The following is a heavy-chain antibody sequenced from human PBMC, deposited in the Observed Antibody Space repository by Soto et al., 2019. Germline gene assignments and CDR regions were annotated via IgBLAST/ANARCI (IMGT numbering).Heavy chain of an antibody. V-gene: IGHV4-39*01. J-gene: IGHJ6*02. CDR3: ARPGEQLGSYYYYGMDV. CDR1: GGSISSSSYY. Sequence: PSETLSLTCTVSGGSISSSSYYWGWIRQPPGKGLEWIGSIYYSGSTYYNPSLKSRVTISVDTSKNQFSLKLSSVTAADTAVYYCARPGEQLGSYYYYGMDVWGQGTTVTVSS. D-gene: IGHD6-6*01. CDR2: IYYSGST.